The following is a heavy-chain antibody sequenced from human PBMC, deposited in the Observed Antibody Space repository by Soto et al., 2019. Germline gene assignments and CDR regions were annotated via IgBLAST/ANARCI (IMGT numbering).Heavy chain of an antibody. CDR2: ISYDGSNK. J-gene: IGHJ6*02. CDR1: GFTFSSYG. V-gene: IGHV3-30*03. Sequence: GGSLRLSCAASGFTFSSYGMHWVRQAPGKGLEWVAVISYDGSNKYYADSVKGRFTISRDNSKNTLYLQMNSLRAEDTAVYYCALRGYSYGPTEYYGMDVWGQGTTVTVSS. D-gene: IGHD5-18*01. CDR3: ALRGYSYGPTEYYGMDV.